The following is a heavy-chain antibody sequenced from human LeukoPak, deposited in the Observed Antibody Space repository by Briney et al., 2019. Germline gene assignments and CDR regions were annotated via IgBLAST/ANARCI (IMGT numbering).Heavy chain of an antibody. J-gene: IGHJ4*02. V-gene: IGHV4-59*01. Sequence: SETLSLTCTVSGGSMSTYYWTWIRQPPGKGLEWLRFIYYTGSTNYNPSLKSRVTISVDTSKNQFSLKLSSVTAADTAVYYCAGMRITTPTVRTLDYWGQGTLVTVSS. CDR3: AGMRITTPTVRTLDY. CDR1: GGSMSTYY. D-gene: IGHD1-14*01. CDR2: IYYTGST.